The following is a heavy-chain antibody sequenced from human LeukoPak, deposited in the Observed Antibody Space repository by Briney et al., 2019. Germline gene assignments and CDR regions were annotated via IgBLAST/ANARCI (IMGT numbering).Heavy chain of an antibody. V-gene: IGHV4-4*07. CDR2: IYSNGNT. CDR1: GGSSRSYF. Sequence: SETLSLTCTVSGGSSRSYFWHWIRQPAGKGLEWVGRIYSNGNTNYNPSLKRRLTMSLDTSKKQFSLRMTSVTAADTAVYYCARERGDAVDASDIWGQGTVVTVSS. CDR3: ARERGDAVDASDI. J-gene: IGHJ3*02. D-gene: IGHD3-16*01.